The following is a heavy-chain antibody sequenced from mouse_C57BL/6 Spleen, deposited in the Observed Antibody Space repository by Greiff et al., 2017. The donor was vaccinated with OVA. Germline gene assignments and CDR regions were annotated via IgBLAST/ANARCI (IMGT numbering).Heavy chain of an antibody. Sequence: EVKLVESGGGLVKPGGSLKLSCAASGFTFSSYAMSWVRQTPEKRLEWVATISDGGSYTYYPDNVKGRFTISRDNAKNNLYLQMSHLKSEDTAMYYCARVYSNGYAMDYWGQGTSVTVSS. V-gene: IGHV5-4*03. CDR1: GFTFSSYA. D-gene: IGHD2-5*01. CDR3: ARVYSNGYAMDY. CDR2: ISDGGSYT. J-gene: IGHJ4*01.